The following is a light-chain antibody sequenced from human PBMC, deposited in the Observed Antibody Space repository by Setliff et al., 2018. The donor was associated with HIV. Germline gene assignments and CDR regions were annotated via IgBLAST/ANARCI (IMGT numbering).Light chain of an antibody. V-gene: IGLV2-23*02. CDR3: CSYSRSTAPYV. CDR1: SSDIGGHNL. CDR2: NVY. J-gene: IGLJ1*01. Sequence: QSVLTQVASVSGSLGQLITISCTGSSSDIGGHNLVSWFRVDPGKAPKLIIYNVYLLASGVSPRFSASKSGNTASLTIFGLQSEDEGDYYCCSYSRSTAPYVFGSGTKVTVL.